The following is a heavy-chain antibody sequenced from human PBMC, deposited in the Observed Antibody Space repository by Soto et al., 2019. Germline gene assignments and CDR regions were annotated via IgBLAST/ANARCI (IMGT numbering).Heavy chain of an antibody. CDR2: IKKKTDGGTA. V-gene: IGHV3-15*01. Sequence: GGSLGLGCASSGFTFSNAWMSWVRQAPGKGLELVGYIKKKTDGGTADYAAPVKGRFTISRDDSKNTLYLQMNSLKSEDTAVYYCTATLGSWGRGTMVTVSS. J-gene: IGHJ5*02. D-gene: IGHD3-16*01. CDR3: TATLGS. CDR1: GFTFSNAW.